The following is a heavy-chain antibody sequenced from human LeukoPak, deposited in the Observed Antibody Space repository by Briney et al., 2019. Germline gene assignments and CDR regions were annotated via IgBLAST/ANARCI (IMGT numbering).Heavy chain of an antibody. CDR3: THAGRLGYSSAWVASPRIYHYKDA. V-gene: IGHV3-23*01. CDR1: GFPFSSYA. J-gene: IGHJ6*03. Sequence: PGGSLRLSCAGSGFPFSSYAMGWVRQAPGKGLEWVSGIRGSGGSTEYADSVKGRFTISRDNTKNTLFLQMNSLTVEDTAVYYCTHAGRLGYSSAWVASPRIYHYKDAWGKGTTVIVSS. CDR2: IRGSGGST. D-gene: IGHD6-19*01.